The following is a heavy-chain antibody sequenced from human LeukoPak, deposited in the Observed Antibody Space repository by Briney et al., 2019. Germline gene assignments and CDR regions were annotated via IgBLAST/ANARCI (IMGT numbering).Heavy chain of an antibody. Sequence: GGSLRLSCATSGLAFSNFWMYWVRQAPGKGLEWVASIKPDGSEDFYADSVKGRFNISRDNAKNSLFLQMTNLKAEDTAVYYFAVDRRFKILDYWGQGTLVTVSS. CDR1: GLAFSNFW. CDR2: IKPDGSED. V-gene: IGHV3-7*01. D-gene: IGHD5-24*01. CDR3: AVDRRFKILDY. J-gene: IGHJ4*02.